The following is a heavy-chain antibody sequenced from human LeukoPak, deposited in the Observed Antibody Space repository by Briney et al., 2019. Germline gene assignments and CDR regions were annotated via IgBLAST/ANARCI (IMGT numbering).Heavy chain of an antibody. V-gene: IGHV1-2*02. CDR3: ARDYCSGGSCSVFDY. CDR1: GYTFTGYY. D-gene: IGHD2-15*01. J-gene: IGHJ4*02. Sequence: GASVKVSCKASGYTFTGYYMHWVRQAPGQGLEWMGWINPNSGGTNYAQKFQGRVTMTRDTSISTAYMELSRLRSDDTAVYYCARDYCSGGSCSVFDYWGQGTLVTVSS. CDR2: INPNSGGT.